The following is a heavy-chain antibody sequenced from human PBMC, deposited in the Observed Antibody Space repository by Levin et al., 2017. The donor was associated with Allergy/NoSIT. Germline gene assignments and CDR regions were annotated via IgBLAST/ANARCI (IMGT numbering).Heavy chain of an antibody. CDR3: AKSEYCSGGSCYSRVVY. J-gene: IGHJ4*02. D-gene: IGHD2-15*01. Sequence: GESLKISCKGSGYNFSNYWIAWVRQMPGKGLEWMGIIYPGDSDIRYSPSFRGQVTISADKSISTAYLQWSSLKASDTAMYYCAKSEYCSGGSCYSRVVYWGQGTLVTVSS. CDR2: IYPGDSDI. CDR1: GYNFSNYW. V-gene: IGHV5-51*01.